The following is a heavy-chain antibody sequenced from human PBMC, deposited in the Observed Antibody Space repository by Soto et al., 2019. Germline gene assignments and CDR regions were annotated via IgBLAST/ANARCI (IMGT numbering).Heavy chain of an antibody. CDR1: GFPFDYYS. D-gene: IGHD2-15*01. J-gene: IGHJ3*02. CDR3: ARGPTEYCSGGSCYRDGAFDI. V-gene: IGHV3-13*01. Sequence: PGGSLSLSCAASGFPFDYYSMNWVRQVPGKGLEWVSAIGTAGDTYYPGSVKGRFTISRENAKNSLYLQMNSLRAGDTAVYYCARGPTEYCSGGSCYRDGAFDIWGQGTMVTVSS. CDR2: IGTAGDT.